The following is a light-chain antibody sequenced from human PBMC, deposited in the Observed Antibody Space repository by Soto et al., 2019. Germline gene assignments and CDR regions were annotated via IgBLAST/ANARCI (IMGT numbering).Light chain of an antibody. Sequence: ELVLTQSPVTLSLSPGERATLSCRASQSVTTFLAWYPQKPGQAPRLLIYDASKMATGIPARFSGSGSGTDFTLTISSLQHEDFAVYYCQQRTNWPLTFGGGTKVEIK. CDR3: QQRTNWPLT. CDR2: DAS. V-gene: IGKV3-11*01. CDR1: QSVTTF. J-gene: IGKJ4*01.